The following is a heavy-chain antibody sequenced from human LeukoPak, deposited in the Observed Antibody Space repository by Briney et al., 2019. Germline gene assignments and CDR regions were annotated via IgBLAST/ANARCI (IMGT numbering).Heavy chain of an antibody. J-gene: IGHJ4*02. CDR3: ARQPIGQYYFDY. Sequence: KPSETLSLTCTVSGASVSNYYWSWIRQPAGKGLEWIGRIYNGGSANYNPSLQSRISMSVDTSKNQFSLRLKSVTAADTAVYYCARQPIGQYYFDYWGQGTLVTVSS. V-gene: IGHV4-4*07. CDR1: GASVSNYY. CDR2: IYNGGSA. D-gene: IGHD1-14*01.